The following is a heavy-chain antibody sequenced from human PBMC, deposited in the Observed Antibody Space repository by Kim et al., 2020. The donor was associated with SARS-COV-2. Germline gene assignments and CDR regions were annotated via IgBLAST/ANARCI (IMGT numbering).Heavy chain of an antibody. CDR2: ISSSSTI. J-gene: IGHJ3*02. CDR1: GFTFSSYS. CDR3: ARERGVGPAGMDAFDT. V-gene: IGHV3-48*02. D-gene: IGHD2-2*01. Sequence: LSLTCAASGFTFSSYSMNWVRQAPGKGLEWVSYISSSSTIYYADSAKGRFTISRDDAKNSLYLQMNSLRDEETAVYYCARERGVGPAGMDAFDTWGQ.